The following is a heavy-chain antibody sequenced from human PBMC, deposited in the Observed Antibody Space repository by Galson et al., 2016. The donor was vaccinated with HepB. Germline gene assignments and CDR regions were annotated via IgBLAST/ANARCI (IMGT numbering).Heavy chain of an antibody. CDR1: GDSISIRGYY. V-gene: IGHV4-39*02. J-gene: IGHJ4*02. Sequence: SETLSLTCTVSGDSISIRGYYWAWIRQPPGKGLEWIGSIYYSGNTYNNPSLKTRVSMSEDTSKNHFSLELSSVTAADTAVYYCARRTLQPSFDYWGQGTPVSVSS. D-gene: IGHD1-14*01. CDR2: IYYSGNT. CDR3: ARRTLQPSFDY.